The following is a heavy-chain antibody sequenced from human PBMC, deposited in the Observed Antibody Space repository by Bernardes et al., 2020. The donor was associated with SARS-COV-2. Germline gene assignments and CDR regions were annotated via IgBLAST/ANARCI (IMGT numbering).Heavy chain of an antibody. J-gene: IGHJ6*02. Sequence: SETLSLTCTVSGGSISSSRYYWGWIRQPPGKGLEWIGSIYYSGSTYYSPSLKSRVTISVDTSKNQFSLKLSSVTAADTAMYYCARRGDFWSGYSYGMDVWGQGT. D-gene: IGHD3-3*01. V-gene: IGHV4-39*01. CDR2: IYYSGST. CDR3: ARRGDFWSGYSYGMDV. CDR1: GGSISSSRYY.